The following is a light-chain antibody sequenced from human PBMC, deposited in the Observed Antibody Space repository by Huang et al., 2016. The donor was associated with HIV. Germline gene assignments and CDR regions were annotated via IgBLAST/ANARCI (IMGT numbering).Light chain of an antibody. V-gene: IGKV1-39*01. Sequence: DIQMTQSPSSLSASVGDRVIITCRASQSIRNYLNWYQQKPGKAPKVLMYGASNLQSGVPSRFRGSGSGTDVTLTISSLQPEDFATYDCQESYSGQWTFGQGTRVEIK. CDR2: GAS. J-gene: IGKJ1*01. CDR3: QESYSGQWT. CDR1: QSIRNY.